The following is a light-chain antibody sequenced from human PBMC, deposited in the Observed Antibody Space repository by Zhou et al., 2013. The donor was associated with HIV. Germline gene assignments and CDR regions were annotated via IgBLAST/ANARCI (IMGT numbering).Light chain of an antibody. CDR3: QQSYSTAIT. V-gene: IGKV1-5*01. J-gene: IGKJ5*01. Sequence: DIQMTQSSSTLSASVGDRVTITCRASQTINNWLAWYQQKPGKAPTLVIYGASTLRSGVPSRFSGSGSGTDFTLTISSVQPEDFATYYCQQSYSTAITFGQGTRLEIK. CDR2: GAS. CDR1: QTINNW.